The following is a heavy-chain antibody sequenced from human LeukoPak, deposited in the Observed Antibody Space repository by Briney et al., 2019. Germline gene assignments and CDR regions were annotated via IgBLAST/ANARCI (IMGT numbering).Heavy chain of an antibody. Sequence: PGGSLRLSCTTSGFTFSWAWMSWVRQAPGKGLEWVGHIQSKGDGEATDYGAAVKGRFTISRDDSKDTVYLQMNNLQVEDTAIYYCTTDHTDIGRYIGSDGTGVFWGQGTLATVSS. CDR3: TTDHTDIGRYIGSDGTGVF. CDR1: GFTFSWAW. CDR2: IQSKGDGEAT. D-gene: IGHD6-6*01. J-gene: IGHJ4*02. V-gene: IGHV3-15*01.